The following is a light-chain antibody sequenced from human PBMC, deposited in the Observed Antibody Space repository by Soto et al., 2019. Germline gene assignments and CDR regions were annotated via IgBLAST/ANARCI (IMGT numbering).Light chain of an antibody. CDR3: ATWDDSLFGHV. Sequence: QFALTQPPSASATPGQRVTISCSGRSSDVGSNTVNWYQQFPGAAPKLLIYSNDQRPSGVPDRFSASKSGTSASLAISGLQSEDEADYHCATWDDSLFGHVFGTGTKVTVL. J-gene: IGLJ1*01. V-gene: IGLV1-44*01. CDR2: SND. CDR1: SSDVGSNT.